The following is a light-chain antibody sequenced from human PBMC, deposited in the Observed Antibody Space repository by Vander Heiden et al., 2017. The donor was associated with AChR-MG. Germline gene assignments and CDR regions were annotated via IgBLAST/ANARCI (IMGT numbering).Light chain of an antibody. CDR3: QAWDSSTSVV. Sequence: SYELTQPPSVSVSPGQTASITCSGDKLGNKYVCWYQQKPGQSPVLVLYEDNKRPSGIPERFSGSNSGNTATLTISGTQAMDEADYYCQAWDSSTSVVFGGGTKLTVV. CDR2: EDN. J-gene: IGLJ2*01. CDR1: KLGNKY. V-gene: IGLV3-1*01.